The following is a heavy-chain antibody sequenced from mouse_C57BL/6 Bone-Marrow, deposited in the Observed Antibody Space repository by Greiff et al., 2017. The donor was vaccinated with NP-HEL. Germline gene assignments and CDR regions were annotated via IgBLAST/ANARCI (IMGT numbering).Heavy chain of an antibody. CDR1: CFNIKDYY. V-gene: IGHV14-2*01. Sequence: EVQLQQSGAELVKPGASVKLSCTASCFNIKDYYMHWVKQRTEQGLEWIGRIDPEDGETTYAPKFQGKATITADTSSNTAYLQLSSLTSEDTAVYYCARYGRRSPYFDDWGQGTTLTVSS. J-gene: IGHJ2*01. CDR2: IDPEDGET. CDR3: ARYGRRSPYFDD. D-gene: IGHD1-1*01.